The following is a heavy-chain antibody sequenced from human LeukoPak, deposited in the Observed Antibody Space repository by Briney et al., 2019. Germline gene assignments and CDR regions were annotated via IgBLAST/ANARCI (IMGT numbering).Heavy chain of an antibody. J-gene: IGHJ5*02. CDR2: ISSAGNT. CDR1: GYIFSKYG. Sequence: ASVKVSCKASGYIFSKYGISWVRQAPGHGLEWMGWISSAGNTNYAPKFQDRATMTTDTSTSTAYIELRSLRFDDTAVYYCARDFAWGSEGAPIDDNWLDPWGQGTLVTVSS. CDR3: ARDFAWGSEGAPIDDNWLDP. D-gene: IGHD7-27*01. V-gene: IGHV1-18*01.